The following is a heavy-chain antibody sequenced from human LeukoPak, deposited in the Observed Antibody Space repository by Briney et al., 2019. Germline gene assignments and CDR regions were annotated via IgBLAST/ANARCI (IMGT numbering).Heavy chain of an antibody. Sequence: PSETLSLTCAVYGGSFSGCYWSWIRQPPGKGLEWIGEINHSGSTNYNPSLKSRVTISADTSKNQFSLKLSSVTAAATAVYYCAKSGYCSSTSCYSRRNNWFDPWGQGTLVTVSS. CDR1: GGSFSGCY. V-gene: IGHV4-34*01. D-gene: IGHD2-2*03. CDR3: AKSGYCSSTSCYSRRNNWFDP. J-gene: IGHJ5*02. CDR2: INHSGST.